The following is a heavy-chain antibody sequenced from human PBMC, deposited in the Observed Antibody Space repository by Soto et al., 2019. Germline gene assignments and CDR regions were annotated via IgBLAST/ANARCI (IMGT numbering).Heavy chain of an antibody. J-gene: IGHJ4*02. D-gene: IGHD3-3*01. CDR2: ISSDERNK. Sequence: GVSLRLSCAASGFTFSSHGMHWVRQAPGKGLEWVAVISSDERNKYYGDSVKGRFTISRDNSKNTLYLHMNSLRIEDTAVYYCAKDQNVLRFLEWLTALDYWGQGTLVTVSS. V-gene: IGHV3-30*18. CDR3: AKDQNVLRFLEWLTALDY. CDR1: GFTFSSHG.